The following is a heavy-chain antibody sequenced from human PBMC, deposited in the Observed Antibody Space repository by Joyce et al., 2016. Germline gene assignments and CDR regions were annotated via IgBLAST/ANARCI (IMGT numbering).Heavy chain of an antibody. CDR1: GFTFGDYG. V-gene: IGHV3-30*18. D-gene: IGHD4-11*01. CDR2: ISYDGRNQ. CDR3: AKDSTYSKGYVFDH. Sequence: AQLAQSGGGVVQPGRSLILSCAASGFTFGDYGMHWVRQAPGGGLELVAVISYDGRNQFYADSVKGRFTISRDNSKSTLYLQMASLRAEDTAVYYCAKDSTYSKGYVFDHWGQGTLVTVSS. J-gene: IGHJ4*02.